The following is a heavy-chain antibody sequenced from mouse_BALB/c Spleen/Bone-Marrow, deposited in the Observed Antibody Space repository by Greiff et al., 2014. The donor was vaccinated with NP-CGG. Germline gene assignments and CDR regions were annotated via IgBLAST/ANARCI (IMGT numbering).Heavy chain of an antibody. CDR2: ISSGGSYT. V-gene: IGHV5-6*02. J-gene: IGHJ4*01. D-gene: IGHD2-3*01. CDR3: ARRDGGPMDY. CDR1: GFTFSNYG. Sequence: EVKLVESGGDLVKPGGSLKLSCAASGFTFSNYGMSWVRQTPDKRLEWVATISSGGSYTYYPDSVKGRFTISRDNAKNTLYLQMSSRKSEDTAMYYCARRDGGPMDYWGQGTSVTVSS.